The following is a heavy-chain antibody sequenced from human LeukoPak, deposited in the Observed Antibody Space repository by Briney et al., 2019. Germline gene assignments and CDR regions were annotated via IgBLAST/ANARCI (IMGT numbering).Heavy chain of an antibody. J-gene: IGHJ3*02. V-gene: IGHV1-69-2*01. CDR2: VDPEDGET. CDR3: ATKSIGYGLDAFYI. D-gene: IGHD5-12*01. Sequence: ASVTISCKVSGYTFTDYYMHWVQQAPGKGLEWMGLVDPEDGETIYAEKLQGRVTITTDTSTDTAYMELSSLRSEDTSVYACATKSIGYGLDAFYIGGQGTRVTVSS. CDR1: GYTFTDYY.